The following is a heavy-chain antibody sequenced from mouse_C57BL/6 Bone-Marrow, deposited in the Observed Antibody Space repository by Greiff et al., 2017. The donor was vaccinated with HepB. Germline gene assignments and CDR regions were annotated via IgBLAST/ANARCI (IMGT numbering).Heavy chain of an antibody. Sequence: QVQLQQPGAELVMPGASVKLSCKASGYTFTSYWMHWVKQRPGQGLEWIGEIDPSDSYTNYNQKFKGKSTLSVDKSSSTAYMQISSLSSADSAVYYCARSPSGAMDYWGQGTSVTVSS. CDR1: GYTFTSYW. J-gene: IGHJ4*01. V-gene: IGHV1-69*01. CDR2: IDPSDSYT. CDR3: ARSPSGAMDY.